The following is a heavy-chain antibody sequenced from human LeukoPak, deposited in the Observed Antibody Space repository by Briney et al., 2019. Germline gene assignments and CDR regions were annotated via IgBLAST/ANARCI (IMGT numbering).Heavy chain of an antibody. CDR2: NSAYNGNT. CDR1: RYTHSSYG. Sequence: GASVKVSYTASRYTHSSYGISWVRQAPGQGPKWMRWNSAYNGNTNFAQEFQGRVTMSTDTSTSTASMELRSLRSDDTAVYYCARDQGIYNHRIIDSWGQGTLVTVSS. J-gene: IGHJ4*02. V-gene: IGHV1-18*01. D-gene: IGHD5-12*01. CDR3: ARDQGIYNHRIIDS.